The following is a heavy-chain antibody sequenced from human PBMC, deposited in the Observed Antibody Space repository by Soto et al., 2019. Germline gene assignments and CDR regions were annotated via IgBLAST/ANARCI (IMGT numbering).Heavy chain of an antibody. CDR1: GGSISTYY. D-gene: IGHD3-10*01. Sequence: QVQLQESGPGLVKPSETLSLICSVSGGSISTYYWSWIRQPPGKGLEWIGYIYDSGSTNHNPSLKRRVNISKDTSKNQISLKLSSVTAADTAVYYCARVDYYGSGTYYWGKGTLVTVSS. CDR3: ARVDYYGSGTYY. CDR2: IYDSGST. J-gene: IGHJ4*02. V-gene: IGHV4-59*01.